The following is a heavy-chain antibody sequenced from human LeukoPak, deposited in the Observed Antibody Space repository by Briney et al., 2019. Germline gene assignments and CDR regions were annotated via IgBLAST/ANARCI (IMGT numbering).Heavy chain of an antibody. Sequence: ASVKVSCKASGYTFTSYYMHWVRQAPGQGLEWMGIINPSGGSTSYAQKFQGRVTMTRDTSTSTAYMELSSLRSEDTAVYYCARDVDTAMVPFYGMDVWGQGTTVTVSS. V-gene: IGHV1-46*01. CDR3: ARDVDTAMVPFYGMDV. J-gene: IGHJ6*02. CDR1: GYTFTSYY. CDR2: INPSGGST. D-gene: IGHD5-18*01.